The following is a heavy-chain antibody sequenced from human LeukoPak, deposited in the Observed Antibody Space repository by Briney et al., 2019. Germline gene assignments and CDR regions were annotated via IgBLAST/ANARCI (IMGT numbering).Heavy chain of an antibody. Sequence: GASVKVSCKASGYTFTSYGISWVRQSPGQGLEWMGWISAYNGNTNYAQKLQGRVTMTTDTSTSTAYMELGSLRSDDTAVYYCARDNRAAAGIDTLGYWGQGTLVTVSS. D-gene: IGHD6-13*01. CDR3: ARDNRAAAGIDTLGY. CDR2: ISAYNGNT. V-gene: IGHV1-18*01. J-gene: IGHJ4*02. CDR1: GYTFTSYG.